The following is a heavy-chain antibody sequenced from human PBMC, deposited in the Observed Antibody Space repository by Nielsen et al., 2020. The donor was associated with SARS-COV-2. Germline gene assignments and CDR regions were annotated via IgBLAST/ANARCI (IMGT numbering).Heavy chain of an antibody. CDR1: GYTFTGYY. CDR2: IHPNSGGT. V-gene: IGHV1-2*06. D-gene: IGHD3-9*01. J-gene: IGHJ4*02. CDR3: ARSRYFDWYYFDY. Sequence: ASVKVSCKASGYTFTGYYMHWVRQAPGQGLEWMGRIHPNSGGTNYAQKFQGRVTMTRDTSISTAYMELSRLRSDDTAVYYCARSRYFDWYYFDYWGQGTLVTVSS.